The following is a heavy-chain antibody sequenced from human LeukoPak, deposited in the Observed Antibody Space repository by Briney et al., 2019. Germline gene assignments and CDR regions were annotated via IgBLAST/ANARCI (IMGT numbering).Heavy chain of an antibody. CDR3: ARVVGLTGYSSSWYSGYYYYMDV. J-gene: IGHJ6*03. Sequence: SVKVSCKASGGSFRNYAITWVRQAPGQGLEWMGGIIPIFATATYAQKFQGRLTIAADNSTSTAYMELSSLRSEDTAVYYCARVVGLTGYSSSWYSGYYYYMDVWGKGTTVTVSS. D-gene: IGHD6-13*01. CDR2: IIPIFATA. CDR1: GGSFRNYA. V-gene: IGHV1-69*06.